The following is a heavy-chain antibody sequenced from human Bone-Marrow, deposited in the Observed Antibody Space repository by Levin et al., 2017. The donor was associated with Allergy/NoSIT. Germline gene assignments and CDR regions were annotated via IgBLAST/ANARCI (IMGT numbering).Heavy chain of an antibody. CDR2: IYQGGRT. V-gene: IGHV4-30-2*01. CDR3: ARDPAVAGTPI. Sequence: PSETLSLTCIVSGGSISNGGFPWSWVRQPPGKGLEWIGHIYQGGRTYYNPSLKSRVTMSVDRSNNHFSLNLSSVTVADTAVYFCARDPAVAGTPIWGQGTMVTVSS. D-gene: IGHD1-7*01. CDR1: GGSISNGGFP. J-gene: IGHJ3*02.